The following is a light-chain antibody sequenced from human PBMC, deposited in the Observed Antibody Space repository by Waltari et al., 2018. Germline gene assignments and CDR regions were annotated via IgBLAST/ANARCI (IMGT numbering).Light chain of an antibody. V-gene: IGKV1-39*01. CDR2: AAS. CDR1: QSINSY. J-gene: IGKJ4*01. CDR3: KQSDRTPLT. Sequence: DIQITQSPSSLSASIGDRVTITCRSSQSINSYLNWYQQRPGKAPKVLIFAASSLLSGVPSRFSGSGSGTDFTLNISSVQPEDVGTYSCKQSDRTPLTFGGWTKVEIK.